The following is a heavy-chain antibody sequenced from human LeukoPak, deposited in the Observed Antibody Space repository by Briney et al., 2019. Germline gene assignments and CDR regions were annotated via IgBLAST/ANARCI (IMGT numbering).Heavy chain of an antibody. D-gene: IGHD5-24*01. J-gene: IGHJ4*02. CDR3: SRGTDAYKCGNS. CDR2: SHYSGRI. CDR1: GGSFSGYY. V-gene: IGHV4-34*01. Sequence: KPSETLSLTCAVDGGSFSGYYWTWIPQPPGKGLEWIGESHYSGRINYNPSLKSRVTISADTSNNHFSLKMNSVTAADTAVYYCSRGTDAYKCGNSWGEGTLVTVS.